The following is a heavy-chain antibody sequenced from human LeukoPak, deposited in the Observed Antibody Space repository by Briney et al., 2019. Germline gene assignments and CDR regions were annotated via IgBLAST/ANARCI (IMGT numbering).Heavy chain of an antibody. CDR3: ARDGSHDSSGYGDAFDI. CDR2: IWYGGSNK. V-gene: IGHV3-33*08. Sequence: GGSLRLSCAASGFTFSSYGMHWVRQAPGKGLEWVAVIWYGGSNKYYADSVKGRFTISRDNSKNTLYLQMNSLRAEDTAVYYCARDGSHDSSGYGDAFDIWGQGTMVTVSS. J-gene: IGHJ3*02. CDR1: GFTFSSYG. D-gene: IGHD3-22*01.